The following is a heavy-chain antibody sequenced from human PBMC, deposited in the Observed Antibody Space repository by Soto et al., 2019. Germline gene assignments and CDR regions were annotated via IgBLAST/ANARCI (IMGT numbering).Heavy chain of an antibody. D-gene: IGHD5-18*01. J-gene: IGHJ4*02. Sequence: PGESLKISCKGSGYSFTSYWIGWVRQMPGKGLEWMGTIFVGDSDTRYSPSFQGQVTISADKSISTAYLQWSSLKASDTAIYYCARSGDTSMAFDYWGQGTLVTVSS. CDR1: GYSFTSYW. V-gene: IGHV5-51*01. CDR3: ARSGDTSMAFDY. CDR2: IFVGDSDT.